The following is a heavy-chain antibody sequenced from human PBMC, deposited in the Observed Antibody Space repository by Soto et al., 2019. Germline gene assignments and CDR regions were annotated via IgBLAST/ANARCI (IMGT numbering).Heavy chain of an antibody. CDR3: ARFATWGYGDPPG. D-gene: IGHD4-17*01. Sequence: PSETLSLTCAVSGGSISSSNWWSWVRQPPGKGLEWIGEIYHSGSTNYNPSLKSRVTISVDKSKNQFSLKLSSVTAADTAVYYCARFATWGYGDPPGWGQGTLVTVSS. J-gene: IGHJ4*02. CDR1: GGSISSSNW. CDR2: IYHSGST. V-gene: IGHV4-4*02.